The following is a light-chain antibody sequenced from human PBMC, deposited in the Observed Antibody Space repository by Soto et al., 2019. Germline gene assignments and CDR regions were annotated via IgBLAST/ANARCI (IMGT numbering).Light chain of an antibody. Sequence: EIVLTQSPATLSLSPGERATLSYRASQSVSSYLAWYQQKPGQAPRLLIYDASNRATGIPARFSGSGSGTDITPTITILEPENFAVYYCQQRSNWPPYTFGQGTKLQIK. CDR2: DAS. V-gene: IGKV3-11*01. J-gene: IGKJ2*01. CDR1: QSVSSY. CDR3: QQRSNWPPYT.